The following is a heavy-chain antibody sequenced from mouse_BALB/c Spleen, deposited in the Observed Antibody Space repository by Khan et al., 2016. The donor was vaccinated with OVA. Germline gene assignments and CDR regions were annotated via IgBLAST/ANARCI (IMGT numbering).Heavy chain of an antibody. Sequence: QVQLKESGPGLVQPSQSLSITCTVSGFSLITYGVHWVRQSPGKGLEWLGVIWSDGSTDYNAAFISRLSITKDNSKSQVFFKMNSLQADDTVIYYCARNSYRYDFTYWGRGTLVTVSA. CDR2: IWSDGST. CDR1: GFSLITYG. V-gene: IGHV2-2*01. CDR3: ARNSYRYDFTY. J-gene: IGHJ3*01. D-gene: IGHD2-12*01.